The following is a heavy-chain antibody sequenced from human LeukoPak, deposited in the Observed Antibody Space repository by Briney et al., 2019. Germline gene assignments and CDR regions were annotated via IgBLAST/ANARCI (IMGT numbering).Heavy chain of an antibody. J-gene: IGHJ4*02. CDR3: ARGGVEDYVWGSYRYYFDY. Sequence: PSQALSLTCTVSGGSISSGAYYWTWIRQHPGKGLEWIGYIYYSGSTYHNASLKSRVTISVDTSKNQFSLKLNSVTAADTAVYYCARGGVEDYVWGSYRYYFDYWGQGTLVTVSS. CDR1: GGSISSGAYY. V-gene: IGHV4-31*03. D-gene: IGHD3-16*02. CDR2: IYYSGST.